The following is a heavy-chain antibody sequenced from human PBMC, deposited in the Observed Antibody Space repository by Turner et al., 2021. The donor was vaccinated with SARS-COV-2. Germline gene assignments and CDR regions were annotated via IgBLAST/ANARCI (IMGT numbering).Heavy chain of an antibody. CDR2: IYSGGST. CDR3: ARDYGDFYFDY. CDR1: GFIVSSNY. D-gene: IGHD4-17*01. J-gene: IGHJ4*02. V-gene: IGHV3-53*01. Sequence: EVQLEESGGGLIQPGGSLRLSCAASGFIVSSNYMSWVRQAPGKGLEWVSVIYSGGSTYYADSVKGRFTISRDNSKNTLYLQMNSLRAEDTAVYYCARDYGDFYFDYWGQGTLVTVSS.